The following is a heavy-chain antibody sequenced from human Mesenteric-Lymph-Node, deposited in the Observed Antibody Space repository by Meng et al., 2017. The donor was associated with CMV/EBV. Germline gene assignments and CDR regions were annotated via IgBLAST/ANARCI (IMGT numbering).Heavy chain of an antibody. CDR1: GFTVSSNF. Sequence: GGSLRLSCAASGFTVSSNFMSWVRQAPGKGLEWVSVIYSGGSTYYADSVKGRFTISRDNSKNTLYLQMNSLRAEDTAVYYCAREDGSSSSFDYWGQGTLVTVSS. CDR3: AREDGSSSSFDY. CDR2: IYSGGST. V-gene: IGHV3-53*01. J-gene: IGHJ4*02. D-gene: IGHD6-6*01.